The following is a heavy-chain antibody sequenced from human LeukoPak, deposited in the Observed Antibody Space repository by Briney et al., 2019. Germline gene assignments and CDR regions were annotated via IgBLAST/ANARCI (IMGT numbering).Heavy chain of an antibody. CDR2: INPSGGST. Sequence: GASVKVSCKASGYTFTSYYMHWVRQAPGQGLEWMGIINPSGGSTSYAQKFQGRVTMTRDTSTSTVYMELSSLRSEDTAVYYCARCERDSSSRKAFSDPYNWFDPWGQGTLVTVSS. J-gene: IGHJ5*02. CDR3: ARCERDSSSRKAFSDPYNWFDP. CDR1: GYTFTSYY. D-gene: IGHD6-6*01. V-gene: IGHV1-46*01.